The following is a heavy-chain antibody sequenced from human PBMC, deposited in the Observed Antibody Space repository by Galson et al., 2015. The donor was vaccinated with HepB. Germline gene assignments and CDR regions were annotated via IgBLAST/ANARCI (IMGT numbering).Heavy chain of an antibody. CDR1: GYTFSTYD. J-gene: IGHJ4*02. CDR3: ARGVPIDY. Sequence: SVKVSCKASGYTFSTYDINWVRQATGQGLEWMGWMNPNSGNADYAQKFQGRVTTTRDTSISTAYMELSSLGSEDTAVYYCARGVPIDYWGQGTLVTVSS. CDR2: MNPNSGNA. V-gene: IGHV1-8*01. D-gene: IGHD6-6*01.